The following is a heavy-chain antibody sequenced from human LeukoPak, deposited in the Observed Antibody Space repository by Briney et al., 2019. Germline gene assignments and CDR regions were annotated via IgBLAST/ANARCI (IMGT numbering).Heavy chain of an antibody. CDR3: ASYSYYYDSSGYFDY. CDR2: IYYSGST. Sequence: SETLSLTCTVSGGSISSYYWSWIRQPPGKGLEWIGYIYYSGSTNYNPSLKSRVTISVDMSKNQFSLKLSSVTAADTAVYYCASYSYYYDSSGYFDYWGQGTLVTVSS. CDR1: GGSISSYY. J-gene: IGHJ4*02. V-gene: IGHV4-59*01. D-gene: IGHD3-22*01.